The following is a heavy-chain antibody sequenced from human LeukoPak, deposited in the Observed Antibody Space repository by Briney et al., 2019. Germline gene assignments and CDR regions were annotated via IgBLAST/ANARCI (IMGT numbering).Heavy chain of an antibody. V-gene: IGHV1-18*01. CDR2: ISAYNGNT. J-gene: IGHJ6*02. Sequence: ASVKVSCKASGYTFTSYGISWVRQAPGQGLEWMGWISAYNGNTNYAQKLQGRVTMTTDTSTSTAYVELRSLRSDDTAVYYCARVARDQFYYGMDVWGQGTTVTVSS. CDR1: GYTFTSYG. CDR3: ARVARDQFYYGMDV. D-gene: IGHD2-2*01.